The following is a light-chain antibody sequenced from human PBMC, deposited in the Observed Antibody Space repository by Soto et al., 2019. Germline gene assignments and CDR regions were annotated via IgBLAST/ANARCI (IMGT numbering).Light chain of an antibody. CDR3: AAWDDSLNGYV. CDR2: SYN. CDR1: SSNIGSES. J-gene: IGLJ1*01. V-gene: IGLV1-44*01. Sequence: QSVLTQPPSTSGTPGQRVTISCSGSSSNIGSESVNWYQQLPGTAPKLLIYSYNQRPSGVPDRFSVSKPGTSASLAISGLQSEDEADYICAAWDDSLNGYVFGLGTKVTVL.